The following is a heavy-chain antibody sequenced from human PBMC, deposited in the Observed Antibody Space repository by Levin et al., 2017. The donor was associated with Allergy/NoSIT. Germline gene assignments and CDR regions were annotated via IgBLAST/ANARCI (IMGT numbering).Heavy chain of an antibody. CDR3: AKGYCHGGTCYSGWFDP. V-gene: IGHV3-23*01. J-gene: IGHJ5*02. Sequence: SCAASGFTFGSYAMSWVRQAPGKGLEWVSAITGSGDSTHYSDSVKGRFTISRDNSNNTLYLQMNSLRAEDTAAYYCAKGYCHGGTCYSGWFDPWGQGTQVTVSS. CDR1: GFTFGSYA. D-gene: IGHD2-15*01. CDR2: ITGSGDST.